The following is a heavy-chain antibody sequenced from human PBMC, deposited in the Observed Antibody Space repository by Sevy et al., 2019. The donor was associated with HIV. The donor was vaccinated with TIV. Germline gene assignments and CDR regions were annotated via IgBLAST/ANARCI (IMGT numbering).Heavy chain of an antibody. CDR3: ERDMYYYGSGFLDY. V-gene: IGHV3-7*01. Sequence: GGSLRLSCAASGFTFSSYWMSWVRQAPGKGLEWVANIKQDGSEKYYVDSVKGRFTISRDNAKNSLYLQMNSLRAEDTAVYYCERDMYYYGSGFLDYWGQGTLVTVSS. D-gene: IGHD3-10*01. J-gene: IGHJ4*02. CDR1: GFTFSSYW. CDR2: IKQDGSEK.